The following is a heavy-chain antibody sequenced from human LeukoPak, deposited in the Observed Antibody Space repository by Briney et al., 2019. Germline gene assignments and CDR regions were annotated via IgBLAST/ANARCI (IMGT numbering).Heavy chain of an antibody. V-gene: IGHV4-59*01. CDR3: ASGPESYYFDY. Sequence: SETLSLTCSVSGGSISTYYYSWIRQPPGKELEWIGYVYYSGNTNYNPSLKSRVTISLDTSKNHLSLKMTSVTVAGTAMYYCASGPESYYFDYWGQGALVTVSS. CDR1: GGSISTYY. CDR2: VYYSGNT. J-gene: IGHJ4*02.